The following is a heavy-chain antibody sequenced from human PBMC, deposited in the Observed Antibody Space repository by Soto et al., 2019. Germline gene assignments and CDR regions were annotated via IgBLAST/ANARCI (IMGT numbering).Heavy chain of an antibody. CDR3: AKGRTGSCYSAFDC. V-gene: IGHV3-23*01. J-gene: IGHJ4*02. Sequence: HPGGSLRLSCAASGFTFSNYAMNWVRQAPGKGLEWVSSISGSGGSTYHADSVKGRFTISRDISENTLYLQMNSLRAEDTAIYYCAKGRTGSCYSAFDCWGQGTLVTVSS. D-gene: IGHD2-15*01. CDR1: GFTFSNYA. CDR2: ISGSGGST.